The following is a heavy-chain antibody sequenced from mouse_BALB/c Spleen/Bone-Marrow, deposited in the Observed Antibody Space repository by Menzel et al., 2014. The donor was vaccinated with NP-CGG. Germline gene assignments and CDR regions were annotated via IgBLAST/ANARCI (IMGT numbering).Heavy chain of an antibody. Sequence: QVQLQQSGAELVRPGASVTLSCKASGYTFTDYEMHWVKQTPVHGLEWIGAIDPETGGTAYNQKFKGKATLTADKSSGTAYMELRSLTSEDSAVYYCTRHWDYAMDYWGQGTSVTVSS. CDR3: TRHWDYAMDY. J-gene: IGHJ4*01. V-gene: IGHV1-15*01. CDR1: GYTFTDYE. D-gene: IGHD4-1*01. CDR2: IDPETGGT.